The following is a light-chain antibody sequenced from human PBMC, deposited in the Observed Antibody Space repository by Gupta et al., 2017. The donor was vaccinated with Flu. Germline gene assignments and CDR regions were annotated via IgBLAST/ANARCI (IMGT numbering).Light chain of an antibody. CDR1: SSDVGGYNL. CDR3: SSYAGSNNYV. V-gene: IGLV2-8*01. Sequence: QSALTQPPSASGSPGQSVTISSTGTSSDVGGYNLVSWYQQHPGKAPTLMIYEVTKRPSGVPDRFSGSKSVNTASLTVSGLQAEDEADYYCSSYAGSNNYVFGTGTKVTVL. CDR2: EVT. J-gene: IGLJ1*01.